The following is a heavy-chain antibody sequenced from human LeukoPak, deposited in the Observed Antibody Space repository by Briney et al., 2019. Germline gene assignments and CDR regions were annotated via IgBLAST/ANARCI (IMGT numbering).Heavy chain of an antibody. D-gene: IGHD3-10*01. V-gene: IGHV1-18*01. CDR2: ISAYNGNT. CDR3: ARAGFISAMVRGVISS. CDR1: GFTFTSSG. J-gene: IGHJ5*02. Sequence: ASVKVSCKASGFTFTSSGFSWVRQAPGQRLEWMGWISAYNGNTNYAEKFQGRSTMTTDTSTSTAYLDLRSLRADDTAVYYCARAGFISAMVRGVISSWGQGTLVTVSS.